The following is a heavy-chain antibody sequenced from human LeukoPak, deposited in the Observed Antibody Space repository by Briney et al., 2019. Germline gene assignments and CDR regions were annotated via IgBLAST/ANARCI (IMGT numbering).Heavy chain of an antibody. Sequence: GGSLRLSCAASGFPFSSYSMYWVRQAPGKGLEWVAFIWYDGSNQHYADSVKGRFTISRDNSKNTLYLQMNSLRAEDTAVYYCAMMDSLHDYWGQGTLVTVSS. V-gene: IGHV3-30*02. CDR2: IWYDGSNQ. D-gene: IGHD2-2*03. CDR1: GFPFSSYS. J-gene: IGHJ4*02. CDR3: AMMDSLHDY.